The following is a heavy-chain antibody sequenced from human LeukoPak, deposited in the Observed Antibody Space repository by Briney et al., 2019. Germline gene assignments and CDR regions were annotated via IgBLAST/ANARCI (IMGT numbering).Heavy chain of an antibody. V-gene: IGHV3-23*01. CDR2: ISGSGGST. Sequence: AGSLRLSCAASGFTFSSYAMIWVRQAPGKGLEWVSAISGSGGSTYYADSVNGRFTISRDNSKNTLYLQMNSLRAEDKGVYYWSEPPIRFGKYYYYYYMDVWGKGTTVTISS. CDR3: SEPPIRFGKYYYYYYMDV. J-gene: IGHJ6*03. D-gene: IGHD3-3*01. CDR1: GFTFSSYA.